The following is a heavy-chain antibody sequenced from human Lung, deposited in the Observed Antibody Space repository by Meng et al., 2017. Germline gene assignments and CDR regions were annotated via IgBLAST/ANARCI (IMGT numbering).Heavy chain of an antibody. J-gene: IGHJ2*01. CDR2: ISTYNGNT. V-gene: IGHV1-18*01. D-gene: IGHD4-17*01. Sequence: QVQLVQSGAEVKKPGALVKVSCKASGYTFIRYGISWVRQAPGQGLEWMGWISTYNGNTNYAQKFQGRVTMTTDTSTSTAYMELRSLRSDDTAVYYCAVMGLYGDYDNWYFDLWGRGTLVTVSS. CDR3: AVMGLYGDYDNWYFDL. CDR1: GYTFIRYG.